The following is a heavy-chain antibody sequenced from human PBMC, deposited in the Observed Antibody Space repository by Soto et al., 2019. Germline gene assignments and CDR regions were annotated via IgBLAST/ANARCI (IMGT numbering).Heavy chain of an antibody. CDR1: GYTLTSCA. J-gene: IGHJ4*02. CDR2: INAGNGNT. Sequence: AKVSSKASGYTLTSCAMHWARQAPGQRLEWMGWINAGNGNTKYSQKFQGRVTITRDTSASTAYMELSSLRSEDTAVYYCARGHGDFDYWGQGTLVTVSS. V-gene: IGHV1-3*01. D-gene: IGHD3-10*01. CDR3: ARGHGDFDY.